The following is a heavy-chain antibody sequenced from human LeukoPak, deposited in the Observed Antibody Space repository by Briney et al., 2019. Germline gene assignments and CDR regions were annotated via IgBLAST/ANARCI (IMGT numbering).Heavy chain of an antibody. Sequence: GGSLRLSCAASGFTFSTYGMSWVRQAPGKGLEWVSAISGSGDSADYADSVKGRFTISRDNSKNTLYQQMNSLRAEDTAVYYCARSHTIVGATSIDYWGQGTLVTVSS. CDR2: ISGSGDSA. CDR3: ARSHTIVGATSIDY. CDR1: GFTFSTYG. V-gene: IGHV3-23*01. D-gene: IGHD1-26*01. J-gene: IGHJ4*02.